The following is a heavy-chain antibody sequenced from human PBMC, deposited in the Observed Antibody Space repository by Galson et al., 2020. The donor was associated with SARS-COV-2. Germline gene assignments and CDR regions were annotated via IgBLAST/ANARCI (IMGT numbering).Heavy chain of an antibody. D-gene: IGHD3-3*01. Sequence: ASVTVSCQSSGYTFTAYYMHWVRQAPGQGLEWMGGINPKSGDTHIAQRFQARVTMTGDTSITTAYMELSSLTSDDTAIYYCARGGSTAVFGVVSKHYGGQGTPVTVSS. J-gene: IGHJ4*02. CDR2: INPKSGDT. V-gene: IGHV1-2*02. CDR1: GYTFTAYY. CDR3: ARGGSTAVFGVVSKHY.